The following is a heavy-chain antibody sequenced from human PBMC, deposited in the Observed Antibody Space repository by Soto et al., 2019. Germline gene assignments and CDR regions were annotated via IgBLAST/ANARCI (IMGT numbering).Heavy chain of an antibody. V-gene: IGHV3-30*18. J-gene: IGHJ4*02. CDR2: ISYDGSNK. Sequence: QVQLVESGGGVVQPGRSLRLSCAASGFTFSSYGMHWVRQAPGKGLEWVAVISYDGSNKYYADSVKGRFTISRDNSKNTLYLQMISLRAADTAVYYCAKELKGAGSFREYCFDYGGQGTLVTVSS. CDR1: GFTFSSYG. D-gene: IGHD3-10*01. CDR3: AKELKGAGSFREYCFDY.